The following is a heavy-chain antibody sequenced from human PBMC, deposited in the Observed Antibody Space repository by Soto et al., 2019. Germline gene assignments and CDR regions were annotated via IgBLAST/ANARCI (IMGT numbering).Heavy chain of an antibody. D-gene: IGHD2-15*01. CDR2: ISYDGSNK. J-gene: IGHJ6*02. CDR3: ARIHCSGGSCYGYYYYGTDV. V-gene: IGHV3-30-3*01. Sequence: GGSLRLSCAASGFTFSSYAMHWVRQAPGKGLEWVAVISYDGSNKYYADSVKGRFTISRDNSKNTLYLQMNSLRAEDTAVYYCARIHCSGGSCYGYYYYGTDVWGQGTTVTVSS. CDR1: GFTFSSYA.